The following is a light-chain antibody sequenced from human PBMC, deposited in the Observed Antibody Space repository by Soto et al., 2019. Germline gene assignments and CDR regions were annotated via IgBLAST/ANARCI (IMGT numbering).Light chain of an antibody. Sequence: DIVLTQSPGPLSLSPGESATLSCTSSQSVSSSYLAWYQQKPGQAPRLIIYGASSRATGIPDRFSGSGSGTDFTLTISRLEPEDVAVYYCQQYGSSPRTLGQGTKVDIK. CDR2: GAS. CDR3: QQYGSSPRT. V-gene: IGKV3-20*01. J-gene: IGKJ1*01. CDR1: QSVSSSY.